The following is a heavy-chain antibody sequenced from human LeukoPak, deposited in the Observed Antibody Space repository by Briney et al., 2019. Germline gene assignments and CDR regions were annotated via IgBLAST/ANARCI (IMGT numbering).Heavy chain of an antibody. CDR2: FDPEDAEG. D-gene: IGHD2-2*01. Sequence: ASVKVSCKVSGYNSNELSMHWVRQAPGKGLEWMGGFDPEDAEGIYAQKFQGRITMTEDTSTEAAYMELSSLGSEDTAVYYCATVFGGIRECSSASCYLDYWGQGTPVTVSS. V-gene: IGHV1-24*01. CDR3: ATVFGGIRECSSASCYLDY. J-gene: IGHJ4*02. CDR1: GYNSNELS.